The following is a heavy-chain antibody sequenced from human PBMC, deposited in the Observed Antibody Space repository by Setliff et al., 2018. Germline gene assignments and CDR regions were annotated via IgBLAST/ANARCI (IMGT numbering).Heavy chain of an antibody. CDR1: GYTFSTYG. Sequence: ASVKVSCKDSGYTFSTYGISWVRQAPGQGLEWMGWISAYNGNTNYAQRFQGRVTITADKSTSTAYMELSRLRSEDTAVYYCAISTIFGVVSPTPDAFDIWGQGTMVTVS. CDR2: ISAYNGNT. D-gene: IGHD3-3*01. CDR3: AISTIFGVVSPTPDAFDI. V-gene: IGHV1-18*01. J-gene: IGHJ3*02.